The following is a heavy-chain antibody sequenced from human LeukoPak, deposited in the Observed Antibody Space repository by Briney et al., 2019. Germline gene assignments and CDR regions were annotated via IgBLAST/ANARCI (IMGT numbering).Heavy chain of an antibody. CDR1: GFTFSSYA. J-gene: IGHJ4*02. CDR2: IWYDGSNR. CDR3: ARGTGAKRYYFDL. V-gene: IGHV3-30*04. Sequence: PGGSLRLSCAASGFTFSSYAMHWVRQAPGKGLEWVAVIWYDGSNRYYADSVKGRITISRDTSENTVSLQINNVKVDDTAIYYCARGTGAKRYYFDLWGQGILVTVSS.